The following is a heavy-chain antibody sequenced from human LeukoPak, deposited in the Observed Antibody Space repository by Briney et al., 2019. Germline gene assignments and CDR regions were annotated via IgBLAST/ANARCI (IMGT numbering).Heavy chain of an antibody. J-gene: IGHJ4*02. D-gene: IGHD2-2*01. CDR1: GFTFSSYA. CDR2: ISGSGGSA. V-gene: IGHV3-23*01. Sequence: GGSLRLSCAASGFTFSSYAMSWVRQAPGKGLEWVSAISGSGGSAYYADSVKGRFTISRDNSKNTLYLQMNSLRAEDTAVYYCAKSASRYQLLSVGDYWGQGTLVTVSS. CDR3: AKSASRYQLLSVGDY.